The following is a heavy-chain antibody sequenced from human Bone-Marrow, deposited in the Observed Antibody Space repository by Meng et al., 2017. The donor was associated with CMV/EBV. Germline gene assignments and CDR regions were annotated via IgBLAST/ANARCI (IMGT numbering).Heavy chain of an antibody. J-gene: IGHJ4*02. CDR3: ASAKSGSRGRAGFDY. Sequence: GESLKISCVGSGLTFNLYGMAWVRQAPGKGLEWVSSISGNTGITNYADSVKGRFVISRDDSRSTLYLQMTSLRAEDTAVYYCASAKSGSRGRAGFDYWAREPWSPSPQ. CDR2: ISGNTGIT. D-gene: IGHD6-13*01. CDR1: GLTFNLYG. V-gene: IGHV3-23*01.